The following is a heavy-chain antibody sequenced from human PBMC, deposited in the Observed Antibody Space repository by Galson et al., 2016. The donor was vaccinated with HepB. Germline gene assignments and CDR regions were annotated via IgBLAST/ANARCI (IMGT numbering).Heavy chain of an antibody. CDR3: AREHGPTRRSTWSWGPKEYYDYTLDV. CDR1: RFTISKYG. J-gene: IGHJ6*02. D-gene: IGHD1-26*01. Sequence: RLSCAASRFTISKYGMHWVRQATGKGLEWVAVILFDGSNVYYGDSVKGRFSISRDNSKNTLYLQMSSLRAEDTGVYYCAREHGPTRRSTWSWGPKEYYDYTLDVWGQGTTVTVSS. CDR2: ILFDGSNV. V-gene: IGHV3-33*01.